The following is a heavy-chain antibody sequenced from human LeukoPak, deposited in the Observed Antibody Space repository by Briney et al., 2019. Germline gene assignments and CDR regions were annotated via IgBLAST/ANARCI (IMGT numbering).Heavy chain of an antibody. CDR2: IYYSGST. V-gene: IGHV4-59*08. J-gene: IGHJ4*02. D-gene: IGHD5-24*01. CDR1: GGSISNYY. Sequence: SETLSLTCTVSGGSISNYYWSWIRQPPGKGLEWIGYIYYSGSTKYNPSLKSRVTISVDTSKNQFSLTLSSVTAADTAVYYCARGARAGYNLEPFDYWGQGTLVTVSS. CDR3: ARGARAGYNLEPFDY.